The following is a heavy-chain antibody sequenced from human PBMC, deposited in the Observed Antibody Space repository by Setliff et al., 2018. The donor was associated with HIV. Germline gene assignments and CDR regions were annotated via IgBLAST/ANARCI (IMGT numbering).Heavy chain of an antibody. V-gene: IGHV4-4*07. CDR2: LYVSGDT. Sequence: PSETLSLTCYVTDGPISSYYWSWVRQPAGKGLEWIGRLYVSGDTSYNPSLKSRVTMSLDTSKKHFSLKLKSVTAADTAVYYCALTGHRLLRGYMDVWGKGTTVTVSS. J-gene: IGHJ6*03. CDR3: ALTGHRLLRGYMDV. D-gene: IGHD2-15*01. CDR1: DGPISSYY.